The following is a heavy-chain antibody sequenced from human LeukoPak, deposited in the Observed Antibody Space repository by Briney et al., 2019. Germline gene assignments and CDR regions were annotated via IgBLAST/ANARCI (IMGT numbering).Heavy chain of an antibody. J-gene: IGHJ6*03. CDR1: GFTFSNAW. CDR2: IKSKTDGGTT. V-gene: IGHV3-15*01. D-gene: IGHD6-25*01. Sequence: GGSLRLSCAASGFTFSNAWMSWVRQAPGKGLEWVGRIKSKTDGGTTDYAAPVKGRFTISRDDSKNTLYLQMNSLKTEDTAVYYCTTDRLYSSGINYYYYMDVWGKGTTVTVSS. CDR3: TTDRLYSSGINYYYYMDV.